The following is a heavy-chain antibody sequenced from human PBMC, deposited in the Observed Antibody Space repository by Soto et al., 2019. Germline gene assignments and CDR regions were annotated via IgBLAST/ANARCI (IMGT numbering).Heavy chain of an antibody. CDR2: IYPGNSDT. CDR3: ARQRYNWNYPDAFDI. V-gene: IGHV5-51*01. D-gene: IGHD1-7*01. Sequence: GESLKISCKGSGYSFTSYWIGWVRQMPGKGLEWMGIIYPGNSDTRYSPSFQGQVTISADKSISTAYLQWSSLKASDTAMYYCARQRYNWNYPDAFDIWGQGTMVTVSS. CDR1: GYSFTSYW. J-gene: IGHJ3*02.